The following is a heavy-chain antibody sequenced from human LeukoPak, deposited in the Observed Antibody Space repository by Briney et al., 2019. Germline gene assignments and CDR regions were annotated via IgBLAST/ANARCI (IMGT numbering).Heavy chain of an antibody. CDR2: ISGSGGST. V-gene: IGHV3-23*01. J-gene: IGHJ4*02. D-gene: IGHD2-15*01. Sequence: GRSLRLSCAASGFTFSTYAMHWVRQAPGKGLEWVSGISGSGGSTYYADSVKGRFTISRDNSKNTLYLQLNSLRAEDTAVYYCAKSSCSGGSCYSDYWGQGTLVTVSS. CDR3: AKSSCSGGSCYSDY. CDR1: GFTFSTYA.